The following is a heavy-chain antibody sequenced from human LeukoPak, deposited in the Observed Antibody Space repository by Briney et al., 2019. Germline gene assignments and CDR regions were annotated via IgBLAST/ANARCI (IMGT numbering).Heavy chain of an antibody. V-gene: IGHV3-15*01. CDR1: GFTFSNAW. CDR3: TTDPVAAAGLLGSNFDY. Sequence: GGSLRLSCTASGFTFSNAWMSWVRQAPGKGLEWVGRIKSKPAGGSTDYAAPIKGRFTISRDDSKNTLYLQVNSLKVEDTAVYYCTTDPVAAAGLLGSNFDYWGQGTLVTVSS. J-gene: IGHJ4*02. D-gene: IGHD6-13*01. CDR2: IKSKPAGGST.